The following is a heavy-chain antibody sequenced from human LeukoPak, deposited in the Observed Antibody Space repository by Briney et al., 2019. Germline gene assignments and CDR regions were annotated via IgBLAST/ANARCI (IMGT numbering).Heavy chain of an antibody. D-gene: IGHD5-12*01. CDR2: FDPEDGVT. Sequence: ASVKVSCKVSGYTLTELSMHWVRQAPGKGLEWMGGFDPEDGVTIYAQKFQGRVTMTEDTSTGTAYMELSSLRSEDTAVYYCATECGYSGYDSCEDYWGQGTLVTVSS. V-gene: IGHV1-24*01. CDR1: GYTLTELS. J-gene: IGHJ4*02. CDR3: ATECGYSGYDSCEDY.